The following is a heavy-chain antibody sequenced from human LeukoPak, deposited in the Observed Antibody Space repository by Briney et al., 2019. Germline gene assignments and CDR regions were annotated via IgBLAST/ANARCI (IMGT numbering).Heavy chain of an antibody. V-gene: IGHV3-30*02. Sequence: GGNLTLSCSASGFTFSSYGMLWLRPAPGKGLEGVAFIWYGGSKQYYEDSVKGRFNITRDNSKNTLYLQTNRLRAEDTAVYYCAKDLALYYYDSSGPDYWGQGTLVTVSS. CDR2: IWYGGSKQ. D-gene: IGHD3-22*01. CDR1: GFTFSSYG. J-gene: IGHJ4*02. CDR3: AKDLALYYYDSSGPDY.